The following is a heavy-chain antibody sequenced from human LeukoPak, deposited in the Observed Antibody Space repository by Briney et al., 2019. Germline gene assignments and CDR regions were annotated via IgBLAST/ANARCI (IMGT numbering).Heavy chain of an antibody. Sequence: GGSLRLSCAASGFTFSSSAMSWVRQAPGKGLEWVSAISNNGGYTYYADSVQGRFTISRDNSKSTLCLQMNSLRAEDTAVYYCADTSGYLDYWGQGTLVTVSS. CDR2: ISNNGGYT. V-gene: IGHV3-23*01. J-gene: IGHJ4*02. CDR3: ADTSGYLDY. CDR1: GFTFSSSA. D-gene: IGHD2-15*01.